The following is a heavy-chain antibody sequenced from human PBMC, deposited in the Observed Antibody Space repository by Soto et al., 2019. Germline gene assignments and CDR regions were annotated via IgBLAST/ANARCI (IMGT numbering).Heavy chain of an antibody. CDR1: GGSISNYY. D-gene: IGHD5-18*01. Sequence: KPSETLSLTCSVSGGSISNYYWSWIRQSPGKGLEWIGYISYIGTTNYSPSLKSRVTISVDTSKNQFSLRLTSVTAADTAVYYCVRGGGGYGNGMIDYWGQGTPVTVSS. V-gene: IGHV4-59*01. CDR2: ISYIGTT. J-gene: IGHJ4*02. CDR3: VRGGGGYGNGMIDY.